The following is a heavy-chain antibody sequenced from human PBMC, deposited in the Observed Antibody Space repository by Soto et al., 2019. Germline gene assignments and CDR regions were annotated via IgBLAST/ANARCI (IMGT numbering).Heavy chain of an antibody. J-gene: IGHJ4*02. CDR2: IKSKNDGGTT. CDR3: TTDKPYGSGGFS. D-gene: IGHD6-19*01. CDR1: GFTFRNAW. V-gene: IGHV3-15*07. Sequence: EVQLVESGGGLVKPGGSLRLSCAASGFTFRNAWMNWVRQAPGKGLEWVGRIKSKNDGGTTDYAAPVKGRFTISRDDSKNTLHLQMNSLKTEDTAVYYWTTDKPYGSGGFSWGQGTLVTVSS.